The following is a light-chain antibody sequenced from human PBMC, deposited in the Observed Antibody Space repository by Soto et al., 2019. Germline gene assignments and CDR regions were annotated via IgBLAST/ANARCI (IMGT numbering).Light chain of an antibody. CDR2: AAS. CDR1: QDVSRY. Sequence: DIQLTQSPSFLSASVGDRVTITCRASQDVSRYLAWYQQKPGKAPNLLIYAASTLRSGVPSRFSGSGSETEVTLTISSLQPEDFVTYYCQQLNSYVFAFGPGTKVHIK. J-gene: IGKJ3*01. V-gene: IGKV1-9*01. CDR3: QQLNSYVFA.